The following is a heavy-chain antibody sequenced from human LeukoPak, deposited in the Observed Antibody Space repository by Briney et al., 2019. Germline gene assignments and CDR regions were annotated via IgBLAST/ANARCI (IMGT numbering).Heavy chain of an antibody. D-gene: IGHD1/OR15-1a*01. Sequence: SQTLSLTCTVSGGSISSGDYYWSWIRQPPGKGLEWIGYIYYSGSTYYNPSLKSRVTISVDTSKNQFSLKLSSVTAADTAVYYCARERGNNNWFDPWGQGTLVTVSS. V-gene: IGHV4-30-4*08. CDR2: IYYSGST. CDR3: ARERGNNNWFDP. CDR1: GGSISSGDYY. J-gene: IGHJ5*02.